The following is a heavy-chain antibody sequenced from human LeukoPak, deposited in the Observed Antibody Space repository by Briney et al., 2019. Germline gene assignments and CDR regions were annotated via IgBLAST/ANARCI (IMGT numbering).Heavy chain of an antibody. CDR1: EFTFSTYG. V-gene: IGHV3-30*02. CDR3: AKSPGNYFDY. CDR2: IRYDGSNK. D-gene: IGHD6-13*01. Sequence: GGSLRLSCAASEFTFSTYGMHWVRQAPGKGLEWVAFIRYDGSNKYYTDSVKGRFTISRDNSKNTLYLQMNSLRAEDTAVYYCAKSPGNYFDYWGQGTLVTVSS. J-gene: IGHJ4*02.